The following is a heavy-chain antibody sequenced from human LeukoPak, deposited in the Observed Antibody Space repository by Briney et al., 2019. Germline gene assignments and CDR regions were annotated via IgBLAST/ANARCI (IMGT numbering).Heavy chain of an antibody. CDR1: GGSISSSNW. Sequence: SGTLSLTCAVSGGSISSSNWWSWVRQPPGKGLEWIGEIYHSGSTNYNPSLKSRVTMSVDTSKNQFSLKLSSVTAADTAVYYCARDLGAARPFDYWGQGTLVTVSS. D-gene: IGHD6-6*01. J-gene: IGHJ4*02. CDR2: IYHSGST. CDR3: ARDLGAARPFDY. V-gene: IGHV4-4*02.